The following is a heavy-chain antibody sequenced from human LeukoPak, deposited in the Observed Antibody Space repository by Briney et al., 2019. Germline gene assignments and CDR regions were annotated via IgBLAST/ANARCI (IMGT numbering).Heavy chain of an antibody. CDR2: INGDESST. V-gene: IGHV3-74*01. D-gene: IGHD1-26*01. CDR1: AFTFNTYW. J-gene: IGHJ4*02. CDR3: ARGAKWAYYFDY. Sequence: GGSLRLSCAASAFTFNTYWMHWVRQVPGRGLEWVSRINGDESSTNYADSVKGRFTISRDNAKDALYLHMNSLTAEDTAVYYCARGAKWAYYFDYWGQGTLVTVSS.